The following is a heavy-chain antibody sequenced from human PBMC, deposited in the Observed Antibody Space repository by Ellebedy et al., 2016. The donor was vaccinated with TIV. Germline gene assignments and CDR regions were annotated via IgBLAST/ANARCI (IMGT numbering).Heavy chain of an antibody. D-gene: IGHD1-26*01. V-gene: IGHV3-23*01. Sequence: GESLKISCAATGYIFNFFAMTWVRQAPGKALEWVSAVSGSGDTTYYADSVKGRFTISRDNSKNTLYLQVDSLRAEDTAIYYCASDPWGVGPAFDIWGQGTMVTVSS. J-gene: IGHJ3*02. CDR1: GYIFNFFA. CDR2: VSGSGDTT. CDR3: ASDPWGVGPAFDI.